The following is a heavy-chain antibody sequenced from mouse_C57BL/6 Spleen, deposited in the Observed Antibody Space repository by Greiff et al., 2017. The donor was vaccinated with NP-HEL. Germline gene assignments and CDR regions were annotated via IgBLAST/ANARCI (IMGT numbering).Heavy chain of an antibody. CDR1: GYTFTDYY. D-gene: IGHD6-1*01. Sequence: EVQLQQSGPELVKPGASVKISCKASGYTFTDYYMNWVKQSHGKSLEWIGDINPNNGGTSYNQKFKGKATLTVDKSSSTAYMVLRSLTSEDSAVYDCRRQYQRSIYWCFEVWGTGTTVTVSS. CDR3: RRQYQRSIYWCFEV. V-gene: IGHV1-26*01. J-gene: IGHJ1*03. CDR2: INPNNGGT.